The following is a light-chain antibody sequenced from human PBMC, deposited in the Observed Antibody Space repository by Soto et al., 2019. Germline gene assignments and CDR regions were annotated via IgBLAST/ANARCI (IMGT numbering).Light chain of an antibody. CDR3: QQYGSS. Sequence: EIVLTQSPGTLSLSPGERATLSRRASQSVSSSYLAWYQQKPGQAPRLLIYGASSRATGIPDRFSGSGSGTDFTLTISRLEPEDFAVYYCQQYGSSFGQGTKLEIK. V-gene: IGKV3-20*01. J-gene: IGKJ2*01. CDR2: GAS. CDR1: QSVSSSY.